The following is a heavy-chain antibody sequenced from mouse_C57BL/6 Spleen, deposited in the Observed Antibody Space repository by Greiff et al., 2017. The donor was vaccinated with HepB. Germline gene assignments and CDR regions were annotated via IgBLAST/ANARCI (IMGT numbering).Heavy chain of an antibody. CDR1: GYTFTSYW. CDR2: IHPNTGST. CDR3: ARSDGYLAY. Sequence: QVQLKQPGAELVKPGASVKLSCKASGYTFTSYWMHWVKQRPGQGLEWIGMIHPNTGSTNYTEKFKSKATLTVDKSSSTAYMQLSSLTSEDSAVYCCARSDGYLAYWGQGTLVTVSA. J-gene: IGHJ3*01. V-gene: IGHV1-64*01. D-gene: IGHD2-3*01.